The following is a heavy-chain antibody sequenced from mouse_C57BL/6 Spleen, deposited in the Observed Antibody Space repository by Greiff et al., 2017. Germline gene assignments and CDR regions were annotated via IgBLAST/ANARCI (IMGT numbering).Heavy chain of an antibody. Sequence: QVQLQQPGAELVKPGASVKLSCKASGYTFTSYWMHWVKQRPGQGLEWIGMIHPNSGSTNYNEKFKSKATLTVDKSSSTAYMQLSSLASEDSAVYYCARRDGYYGAMDYWGQGTSVTVSS. J-gene: IGHJ4*01. CDR1: GYTFTSYW. CDR2: IHPNSGST. D-gene: IGHD2-3*01. CDR3: ARRDGYYGAMDY. V-gene: IGHV1-64*01.